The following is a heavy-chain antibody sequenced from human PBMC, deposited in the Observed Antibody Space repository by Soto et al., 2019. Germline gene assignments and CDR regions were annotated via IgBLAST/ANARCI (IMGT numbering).Heavy chain of an antibody. V-gene: IGHV3-74*01. Sequence: GGSLRLSCAASGFTFSSYWMHWVRQAPGKGLVWVSRINSDGSSTSYADSVKGRFTISRDNAKNTLYLQMNSLRAEDTAVYYCAILTTVRTGGLDYWGQGTLVTV. CDR2: INSDGSST. CDR3: AILTTVRTGGLDY. J-gene: IGHJ4*02. D-gene: IGHD4-17*01. CDR1: GFTFSSYW.